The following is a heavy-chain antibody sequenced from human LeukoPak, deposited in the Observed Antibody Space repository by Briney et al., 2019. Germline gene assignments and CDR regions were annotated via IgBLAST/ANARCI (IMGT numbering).Heavy chain of an antibody. J-gene: IGHJ5*02. Sequence: SESLSLTRSVSGGSISSYHWSWIRHPPGKGLEWVGYIYYSGSTNYNPSLKSRVTISLDTSKNHFSLKLSSVTAADTAVYYCARGYSSSWYWFDPWGQGTLVTVSS. CDR3: ARGYSSSWYWFDP. CDR1: GGSISSYH. V-gene: IGHV4-59*01. CDR2: IYYSGST. D-gene: IGHD6-13*01.